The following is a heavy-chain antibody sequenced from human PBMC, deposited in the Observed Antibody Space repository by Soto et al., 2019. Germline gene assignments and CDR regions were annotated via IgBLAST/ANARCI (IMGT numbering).Heavy chain of an antibody. V-gene: IGHV4-34*01. CDR2: INHSGST. D-gene: IGHD1-26*01. Sequence: QVQLQQWGAGLLKPSETLSLTCAVYGGSFSGYYWSWIRQPPGKGLEWIGEINHSGSTNYNPSLKSRVTTSVDTSKNQFSLKLSSVTAADTAVYYCARGPTYSGSYSYGMDVWGQGTTVTVSS. CDR3: ARGPTYSGSYSYGMDV. J-gene: IGHJ6*02. CDR1: GGSFSGYY.